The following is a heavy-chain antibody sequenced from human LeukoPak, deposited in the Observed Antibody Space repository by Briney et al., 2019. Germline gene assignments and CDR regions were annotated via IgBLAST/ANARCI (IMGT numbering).Heavy chain of an antibody. CDR2: IYYSGST. V-gene: IGHV4-59*01. D-gene: IGHD3-10*01. J-gene: IGHJ5*02. CDR1: GGSISSYY. CDR3: AGGTMVRGVRSNWFDP. Sequence: KPSETLFLTCTVSGGSISSYYWSWIRQPPGKGLEWIGYIYYSGSTNYNPSLKSRVTISVDTSKNQFSLKLSSVTAADTAVYYCAGGTMVRGVRSNWFDPWGQGTLVTVSS.